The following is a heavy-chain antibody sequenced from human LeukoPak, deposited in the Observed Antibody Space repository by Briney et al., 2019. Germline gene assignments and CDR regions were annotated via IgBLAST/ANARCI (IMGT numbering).Heavy chain of an antibody. CDR2: IRYDGSNK. CDR1: GLSFSSYG. V-gene: IGHV3-30*02. J-gene: IGHJ4*02. D-gene: IGHD5-12*01. Sequence: GGSLRLSCAASGLSFSSYGMHWVRQAPGKGLEWVAFIRYDGSNKCYVDSVKGRFTISRDNPKNTLHLQMNSLRAEDTAVYYCAKLLSGYDRFDYWGQGTLVTVSS. CDR3: AKLLSGYDRFDY.